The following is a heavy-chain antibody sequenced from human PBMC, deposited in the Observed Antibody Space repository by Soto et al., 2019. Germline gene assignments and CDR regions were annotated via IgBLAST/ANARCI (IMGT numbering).Heavy chain of an antibody. Sequence: EVQLLESGGGLVQPGGSLRLSCVASGFTLSTYAMSWVRQAPGKGLEWVSAITGRGGSTYYADSVKGRFTISRDNSKSTVSLQMNRLRAADRAVYSCVKNLGNTTGAFHTWAEGTMVSVS. D-gene: IGHD3-9*01. J-gene: IGHJ3*02. V-gene: IGHV3-23*01. CDR1: GFTLSTYA. CDR2: ITGRGGST. CDR3: VKNLGNTTGAFHT.